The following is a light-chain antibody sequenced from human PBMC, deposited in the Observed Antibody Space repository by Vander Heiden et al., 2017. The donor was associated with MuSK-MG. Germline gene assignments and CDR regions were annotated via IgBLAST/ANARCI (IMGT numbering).Light chain of an antibody. CDR2: DVS. J-gene: IGLJ2*01. CDR1: SSDVGGYNY. CDR3: CSYAGSYVV. V-gene: IGLV2-11*01. Sequence: QSALTQPRSVSGSPGQSVTISCTGTSSDVGGYNYVSWYQQHPGKAPKLMIYDVSKRPSVVPDRFSGSKSGNTASLTISGLQAEDEADYYCCSYAGSYVVFGGGTKLTVL.